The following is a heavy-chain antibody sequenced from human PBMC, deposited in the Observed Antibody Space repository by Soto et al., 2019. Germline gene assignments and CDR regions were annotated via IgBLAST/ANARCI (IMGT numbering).Heavy chain of an antibody. Sequence: ASVKVSCKASGYTFTSYAMHWVRQAPGQRLKWMGWINAGNGNTKYSQKFQGRVTITRDTSASTAYMELSSLRSEDTAVYYCARSYYDFWSGYYNSLDYYYGMDVWGQGTTVTVSS. CDR1: GYTFTSYA. J-gene: IGHJ6*02. CDR3: ARSYYDFWSGYYNSLDYYYGMDV. V-gene: IGHV1-3*01. D-gene: IGHD3-3*01. CDR2: INAGNGNT.